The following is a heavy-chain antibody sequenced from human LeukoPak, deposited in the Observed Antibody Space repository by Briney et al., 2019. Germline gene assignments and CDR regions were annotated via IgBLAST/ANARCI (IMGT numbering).Heavy chain of an antibody. CDR3: ARHRSSSTWYSPFDP. V-gene: IGHV4-59*08. Sequence: SEALSLTCTVSGDSISSSYWSWVRQSPGEGLGWIGHISYSGGTNYNPSLKSRVTISLDTSKNQFSLNLTSVTAADTAVYYCARHRSSSTWYSPFDPWGQGTLVTVSS. CDR1: GDSISSSY. D-gene: IGHD6-13*01. CDR2: ISYSGGT. J-gene: IGHJ5*02.